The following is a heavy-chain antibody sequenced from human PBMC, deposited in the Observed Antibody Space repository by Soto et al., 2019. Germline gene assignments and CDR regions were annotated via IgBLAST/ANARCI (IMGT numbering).Heavy chain of an antibody. CDR2: ISVYNSNT. D-gene: IGHD2-15*01. CDR1: GYTFTGYG. V-gene: IGHV1-18*01. Sequence: QVRLVQSGAEVRKPGASVKVSCKASGYTFTGYGFSWVRQAPGHGLEWMGWISVYNSNTNYAKKFQGRVPMTAGTSTSTAYMALRSIRSDDTDVYFCASAAPGEPLDSFSYFGLDVWGRGTTVTVSS. J-gene: IGHJ6*02. CDR3: ASAAPGEPLDSFSYFGLDV.